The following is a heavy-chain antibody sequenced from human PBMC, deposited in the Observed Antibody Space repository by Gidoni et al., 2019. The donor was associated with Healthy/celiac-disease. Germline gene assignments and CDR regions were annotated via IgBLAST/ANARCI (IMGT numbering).Heavy chain of an antibody. V-gene: IGHV4-34*01. CDR3: ARKSTVIKVDY. CDR2: INHSGST. D-gene: IGHD4-17*01. Sequence: QVQLQQWGARLLKPSETLSLTCAVYGGSFSGYFWSWIRQPPGKGLEWIGEINHSGSTNYNPSLKSRVTISVDTSKNQFSLKLSSVTAADTAVYYCARKSTVIKVDYWGQGTLVTVSS. CDR1: GGSFSGYF. J-gene: IGHJ4*02.